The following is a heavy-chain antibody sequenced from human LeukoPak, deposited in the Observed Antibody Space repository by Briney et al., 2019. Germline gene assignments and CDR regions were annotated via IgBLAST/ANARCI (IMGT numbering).Heavy chain of an antibody. V-gene: IGHV3-7*01. D-gene: IGHD2-2*01. CDR1: GFTFSSYW. J-gene: IGHJ4*02. CDR3: ARDSSTSCYYY. CDR2: IKQDGSEK. Sequence: GGSLRLSCAASGFTFSSYWMSWVRQAPGKGLEWVANIKQDGSEKFYVDPVKGRFTISGDNAKNSLYLQMNSLRAEDTAVYYCARDSSTSCYYYSGQGTLVTVSS.